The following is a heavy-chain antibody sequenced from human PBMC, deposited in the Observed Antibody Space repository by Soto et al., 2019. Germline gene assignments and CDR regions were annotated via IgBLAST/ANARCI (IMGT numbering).Heavy chain of an antibody. D-gene: IGHD2-8*02. J-gene: IGHJ3*01. V-gene: IGHV1-3*01. CDR2: INPDKGNT. CDR3: ARVILSVGPRANDAFDV. CDR1: GFTFGDNL. Sequence: QVQLVQSRAEVRKPGASVNISCWASGFTFGDNLINWVRQVPGQSLEWMGWINPDKGNTKYSQTFQGRATLSRHSSASIDYVEVTDLTADDTAVYYCARVILSVGPRANDAFDVWGQGTMVTVSS.